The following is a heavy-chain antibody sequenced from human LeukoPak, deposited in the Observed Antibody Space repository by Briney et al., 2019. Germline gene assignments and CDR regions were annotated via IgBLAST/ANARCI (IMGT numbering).Heavy chain of an antibody. J-gene: IGHJ1*01. Sequence: SETLSLTCGVHGESLNDYYWSWIRQSPGKGLEWIGEITHNGSTTFNPSLESRLTISVDTSKNQFSLKLTSVTAADASVYFCARGFCRGESCYSGEYFQHWGQGTLVTVSS. CDR1: GESLNDYY. CDR2: ITHNGST. D-gene: IGHD2-15*01. V-gene: IGHV4-34*01. CDR3: ARGFCRGESCYSGEYFQH.